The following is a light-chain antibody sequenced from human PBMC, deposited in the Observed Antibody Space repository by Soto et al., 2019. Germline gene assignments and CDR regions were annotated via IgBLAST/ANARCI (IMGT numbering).Light chain of an antibody. Sequence: EGVLTQSPGTLSLAPLEIFTLSCSASQSFRGLLACYQQKPGQAPRLLIYDAYNRATGIPPRFSGSGSGTDFTLTISSLEPQDSAVYYCQQRNMWPITFGQGTRLENK. J-gene: IGKJ5*01. CDR3: QQRNMWPIT. CDR1: QSFRGL. V-gene: IGKV3-11*01. CDR2: DAY.